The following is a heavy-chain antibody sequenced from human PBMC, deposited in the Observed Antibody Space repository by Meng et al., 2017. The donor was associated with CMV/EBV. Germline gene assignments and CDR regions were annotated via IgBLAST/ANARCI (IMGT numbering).Heavy chain of an antibody. J-gene: IGHJ5*02. CDR1: GGSFSGYY. Sequence: QVQLQQWGSGLLKPSETLSLTCAVYGGSFSGYYWSWIRQPPGKGLEWIGEINHSGSTTYNPSLKSRVTISVDTSKNQFSLKLSSVTAADTAVYYCARGSRRLPRFNWFDPWGQGTLVTVSS. D-gene: IGHD3-3*01. CDR3: ARGSRRLPRFNWFDP. V-gene: IGHV4-34*01. CDR2: INHSGST.